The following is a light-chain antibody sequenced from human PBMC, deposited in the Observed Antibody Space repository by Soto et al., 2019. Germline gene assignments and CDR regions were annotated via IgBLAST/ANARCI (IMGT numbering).Light chain of an antibody. CDR2: EGS. V-gene: IGLV2-23*01. CDR3: CAYVSSNTLL. Sequence: QSALTQPASVSGSPGQSITISYTGTSSDVGGYDLVSWYQQHPGKAPKLIIYEGSKRPSGISNRSSGSKSGNTASLIISGLQGDDEGDYYCCAYVSSNTLLFGGGTKLTVL. J-gene: IGLJ3*02. CDR1: SSDVGGYDL.